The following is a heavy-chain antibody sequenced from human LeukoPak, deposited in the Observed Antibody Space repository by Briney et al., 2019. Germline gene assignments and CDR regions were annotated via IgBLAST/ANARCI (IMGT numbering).Heavy chain of an antibody. D-gene: IGHD2-2*02. CDR1: GGSISSSSYY. CDR2: IYYSGST. V-gene: IGHV4-39*07. Sequence: SETLSLTCTVSGGSISSSSYYWGWIRQPPGKGLEWIGSIYYSGSTYYNPSLKSRVTISVDTSKNQFSLKLSSVTAADTAVYYCARGVRAAITYWGQGTLVTVSS. J-gene: IGHJ4*02. CDR3: ARGVRAAITY.